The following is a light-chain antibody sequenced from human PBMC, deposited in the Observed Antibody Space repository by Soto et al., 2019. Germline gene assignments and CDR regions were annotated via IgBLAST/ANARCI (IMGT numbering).Light chain of an antibody. V-gene: IGKV3-11*01. J-gene: IGKJ4*02. CDR2: AAS. CDR1: QRINSH. CDR3: QQVYNWPRVT. Sequence: MALTQSPATLSLYTGERVTLSCRASQRINSHLAWYRHKPGQAPRLLIYAASTMETGIPARFSGSGSGTEHILTISSLEPEDFGVSYCQQVYNWPRVTFGGGTKVDI.